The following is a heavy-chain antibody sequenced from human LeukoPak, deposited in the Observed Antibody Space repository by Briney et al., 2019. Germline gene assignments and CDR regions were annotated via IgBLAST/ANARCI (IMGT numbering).Heavy chain of an antibody. CDR2: LSGSGGSI. D-gene: IGHD2-21*02. CDR3: AKSISPVVVTATDGMDV. Sequence: GGSLRLSCAASGLTFNSYAMNSVRQAPGKGLEWVSSLSGSGGSIYYADSVKGRFTISRDNSKNTLYLQMNSLRAEDTAVYYCAKSISPVVVTATDGMDVWGQGTTVTVSS. V-gene: IGHV3-23*01. CDR1: GLTFNSYA. J-gene: IGHJ6*02.